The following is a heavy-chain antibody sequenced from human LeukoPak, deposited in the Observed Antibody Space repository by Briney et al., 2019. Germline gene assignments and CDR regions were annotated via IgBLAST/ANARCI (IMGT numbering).Heavy chain of an antibody. J-gene: IGHJ3*02. V-gene: IGHV3-23*01. Sequence: GGSRRLSCAASGFTFTNHAVSWVRQAPGKGLEWVSAEGSAGGTYYADSVKGRFTISRDNSGKTMSLQMTRLRVEDTALYYCASRTWVGAGYYAFDIWGQGTMVTVSS. D-gene: IGHD1-26*01. CDR1: GFTFTNHA. CDR2: EGSAGGT. CDR3: ASRTWVGAGYYAFDI.